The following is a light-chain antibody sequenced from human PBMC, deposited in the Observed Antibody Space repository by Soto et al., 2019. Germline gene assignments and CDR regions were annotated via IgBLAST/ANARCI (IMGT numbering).Light chain of an antibody. CDR3: QSWDTSLSGSV. Sequence: QSVLTQPPSVSRAPGQRVTISCTGSSSYIGAGYDVNWYQQLPGTAPKLLIYGNTNRPSGVPDRFSGSKSGTSGSLAISGLQTEDEADYYCQSWDTSLSGSVFGGGTKLTVL. J-gene: IGLJ2*01. V-gene: IGLV1-40*01. CDR2: GNT. CDR1: SSYIGAGYD.